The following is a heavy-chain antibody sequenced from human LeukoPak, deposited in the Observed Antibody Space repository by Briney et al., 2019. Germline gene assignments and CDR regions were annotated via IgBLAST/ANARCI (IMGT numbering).Heavy chain of an antibody. CDR3: AREEAAAGYYFDY. D-gene: IGHD6-13*01. CDR2: MDYSGST. Sequence: SSETLSLTCTVSGGSISDYYWTWVRQSPGTGLEWIGYMDYSGSTNYNPSLKSRVTISVDTSKNQFSLKLSSVTAADTAVYYCAREEAAAGYYFDYWGQGTLVTVSS. V-gene: IGHV4-59*01. CDR1: GGSISDYY. J-gene: IGHJ4*02.